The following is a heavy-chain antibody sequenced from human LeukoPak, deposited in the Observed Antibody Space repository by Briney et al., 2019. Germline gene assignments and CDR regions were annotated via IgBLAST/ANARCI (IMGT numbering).Heavy chain of an antibody. CDR2: IYSSGSI. CDR3: ARYSSSYRYYYMDV. Sequence: PSETLSLTCTVSGGSISSYYWNWIRQPAGKGLEWIGRIYSSGSINYNPSLKSRVTMSGDTSKNQFSLKLSSVTAADTAVYYCARYSSSYRYYYMDVWGKGTTVTVSS. D-gene: IGHD2-15*01. CDR1: GGSISSYY. J-gene: IGHJ6*03. V-gene: IGHV4-4*07.